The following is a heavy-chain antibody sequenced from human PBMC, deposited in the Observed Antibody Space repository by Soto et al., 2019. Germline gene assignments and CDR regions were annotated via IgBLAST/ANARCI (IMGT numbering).Heavy chain of an antibody. D-gene: IGHD3-16*01. CDR2: ISYDGSNK. V-gene: IGHV3-30-3*01. Sequence: QVQLVESGGGVVQPGRSLRLSCAASGFTFSSYAMHWVRQAPGKGLEWVAIISYDGSNKYYADSVKGRFTISRDNSKNTLSLQMNSLRAEDTAVYYCARDGGTGWGQGTLVTVSS. CDR1: GFTFSSYA. CDR3: ARDGGTG. J-gene: IGHJ4*02.